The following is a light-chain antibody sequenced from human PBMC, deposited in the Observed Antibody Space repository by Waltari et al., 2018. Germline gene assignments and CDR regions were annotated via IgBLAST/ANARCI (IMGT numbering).Light chain of an antibody. CDR2: KAT. CDR3: QQYNSHLLT. Sequence: DIQMTQSPSTLSASVGDRVTITFRASQSISSWLAWFQKKPGKAPKLLIYKATTLESGVPSSFSGSGSGTEFTLTITSLQPDDFATYYCQQYNSHLLTFGGGTKVEIK. CDR1: QSISSW. J-gene: IGKJ4*01. V-gene: IGKV1-5*03.